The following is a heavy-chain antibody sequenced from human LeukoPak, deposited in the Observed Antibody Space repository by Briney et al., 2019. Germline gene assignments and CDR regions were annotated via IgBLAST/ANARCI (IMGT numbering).Heavy chain of an antibody. Sequence: SETLSLTCTVSGGSISSYYWSWIRQPPGKGLEWLGYIYYSGSTNYNPSLKSRVTISVDTSKNQFSLKLSSVTAADTAVYYCARDRAVAGGGLDYWGQGTLVTVSS. V-gene: IGHV4-59*01. CDR2: IYYSGST. CDR3: ARDRAVAGGGLDY. CDR1: GGSISSYY. D-gene: IGHD6-19*01. J-gene: IGHJ4*02.